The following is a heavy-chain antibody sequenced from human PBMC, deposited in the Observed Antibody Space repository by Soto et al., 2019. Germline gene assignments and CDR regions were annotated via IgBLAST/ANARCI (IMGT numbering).Heavy chain of an antibody. CDR2: INPNSGGT. J-gene: IGHJ6*02. V-gene: IGHV1-2*02. D-gene: IGHD3-3*01. CDR1: GYTFTGYY. Sequence: ASVKVSCKASGYTFTGYYMHWVRQAPGQGLEWMGWINPNSGGTNYAQKFQGRVTMTRDTSISTAYMELSRLRSDDTAVYYCARDLLHLVGPRYGMDVWGQGTTVTVSS. CDR3: ARDLLHLVGPRYGMDV.